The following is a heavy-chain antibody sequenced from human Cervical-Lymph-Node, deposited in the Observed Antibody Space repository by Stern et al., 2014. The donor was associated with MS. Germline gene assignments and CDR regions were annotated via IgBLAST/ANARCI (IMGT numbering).Heavy chain of an antibody. V-gene: IGHV3-30*03. CDR2: ISYDGNHK. Sequence: QVQLVQSGGAVVQPGSSLRLSCAASGFTFSSYGMHWVRQAPGQGLEWVTVISYDGNHKFYAASVKGRFTISRDNSKNALHLQMNSVTPDDTAIYYCARDYEDTSMLFDHWGQGTLVTVSS. CDR1: GFTFSSYG. D-gene: IGHD2-8*01. J-gene: IGHJ4*02. CDR3: ARDYEDTSMLFDH.